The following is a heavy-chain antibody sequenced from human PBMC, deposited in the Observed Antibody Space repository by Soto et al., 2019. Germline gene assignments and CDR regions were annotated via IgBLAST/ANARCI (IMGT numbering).Heavy chain of an antibody. CDR1: GFTFSDYW. J-gene: IGHJ3*02. Sequence: EVQLVESGGGLVQPGASLRLSCAASGFTFSDYWMTWVRQAPGKGLEWVANIKQDETKESYLDSVRGRFTISRDNARNSLFLQLDSLRAEDTALYYCARDVSAGSSPYYLDVFDIWGLGTMVTVSS. V-gene: IGHV3-7*05. D-gene: IGHD3-22*01. CDR3: ARDVSAGSSPYYLDVFDI. CDR2: IKQDETKE.